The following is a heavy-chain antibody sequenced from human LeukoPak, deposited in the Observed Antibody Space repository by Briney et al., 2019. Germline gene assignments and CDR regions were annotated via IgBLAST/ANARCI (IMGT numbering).Heavy chain of an antibody. CDR2: IYYSGST. D-gene: IGHD6-13*01. CDR1: GGSVNSGSYY. J-gene: IGHJ6*02. Sequence: SETLSLTCTVSGGSVNSGSYYWNWIRQPPGKGLEWIGYIYYSGSTNYNPSLKSRVTISVDTSKNQFSLKLSSVTAADTAVYYCAFYIAAPDLDVWGQGTTVTVSS. V-gene: IGHV4-61*01. CDR3: AFYIAAPDLDV.